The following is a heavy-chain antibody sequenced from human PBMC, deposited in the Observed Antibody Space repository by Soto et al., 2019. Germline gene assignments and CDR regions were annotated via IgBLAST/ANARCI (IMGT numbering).Heavy chain of an antibody. J-gene: IGHJ4*02. CDR3: ARDTGYSSSWKDY. Sequence: SETLSLTCAVSGYSISSGYYWGWIRQPPGKGLEWIGSIYHSGSIYYNPSLKSRVTISVDTSKNQFSLKLSSVTAADTAVYYCARDTGYSSSWKDYWGQGTLVTVSS. V-gene: IGHV4-38-2*02. CDR2: IYHSGSI. D-gene: IGHD6-13*01. CDR1: GYSISSGYY.